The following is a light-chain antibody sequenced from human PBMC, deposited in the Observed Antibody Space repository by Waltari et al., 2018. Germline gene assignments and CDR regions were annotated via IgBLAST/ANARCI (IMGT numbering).Light chain of an antibody. J-gene: IGKJ1*01. Sequence: EVVLTQSPVPLSLSPGKRATLSFRASQSVSSTYLAWYQKKAGLPPRLLIFGASIRATVIPDRFSGSGSGTEFTLTIDRLEPEDSAVYYCHQYGTSPRTFGQGTKVEIK. CDR3: HQYGTSPRT. CDR1: QSVSSTY. CDR2: GAS. V-gene: IGKV3-20*01.